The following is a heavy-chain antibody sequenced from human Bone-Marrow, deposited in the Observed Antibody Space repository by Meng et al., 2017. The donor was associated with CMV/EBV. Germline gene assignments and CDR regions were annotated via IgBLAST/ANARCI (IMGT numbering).Heavy chain of an antibody. CDR3: ARDQGAIKEYGMDV. J-gene: IGHJ6*02. Sequence: GESLKISCAASGFIFSSYEMNWVRQAPGKGPEWVAHISDSGNTIYYADSVKGRFTISRDNSKNTLYLQMNSLRAEDTAVYYCARDQGAIKEYGMDVWGQGTTVTVSS. V-gene: IGHV3-48*03. CDR2: ISDSGNTI. CDR1: GFIFSSYE. D-gene: IGHD2-2*02.